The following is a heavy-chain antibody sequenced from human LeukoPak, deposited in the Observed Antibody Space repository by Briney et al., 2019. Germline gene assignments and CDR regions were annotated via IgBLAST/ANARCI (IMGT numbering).Heavy chain of an antibody. Sequence: GGSLRLSCVASGFTFSTYWMHWVRQAPGKGLVWVSRINTDGSGTTYADSVKGRFTVSRDNAKNTLSLQMNSLRAEDTAVYYCAREWELAFDSWGQGTLVTVSS. CDR1: GFTFSTYW. J-gene: IGHJ4*01. V-gene: IGHV3-74*01. CDR2: INTDGSGT. CDR3: AREWELAFDS. D-gene: IGHD1-1*01.